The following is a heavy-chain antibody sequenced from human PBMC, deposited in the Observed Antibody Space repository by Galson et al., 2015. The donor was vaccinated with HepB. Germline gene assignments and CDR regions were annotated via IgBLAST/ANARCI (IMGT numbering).Heavy chain of an antibody. CDR2: IYHSGST. CDR3: ARGWGLLFNWFDP. CDR1: GGSISSGGYS. V-gene: IGHV4-30-2*01. D-gene: IGHD3-10*01. J-gene: IGHJ5*02. Sequence: TLSLTCAVSGGSISSGGYSWSWIRQPPGKGLEWIGYIYHSGSTYYNPSLKSRVTISVDRSKNQFSLKLSSVTAADTAVYYCARGWGLLFNWFDPWGQGTLVTVSS.